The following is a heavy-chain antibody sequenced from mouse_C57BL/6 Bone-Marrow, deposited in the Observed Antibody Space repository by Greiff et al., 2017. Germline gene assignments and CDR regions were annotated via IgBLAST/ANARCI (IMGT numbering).Heavy chain of an antibody. J-gene: IGHJ2*01. CDR1: GFTFSDFY. CDR2: SRNKANDYTT. V-gene: IGHV7-1*01. Sequence: EVKVVESGGGLVQSGRSLRLSCATSGFTFSDFYMEWVRQAPGKGLEWIAASRNKANDYTTAYSASVKGRFIVSRGTSKSILYLQMKGLRAEDTAIYYCARDGQFGGFDYWGQGNTLRGCS. D-gene: IGHD3-1*01. CDR3: ARDGQFGGFDY.